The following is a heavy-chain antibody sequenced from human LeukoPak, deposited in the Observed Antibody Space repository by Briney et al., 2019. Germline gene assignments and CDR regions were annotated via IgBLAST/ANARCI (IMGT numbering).Heavy chain of an antibody. D-gene: IGHD6-19*01. CDR1: GHTFTSYG. V-gene: IGHV1-18*01. Sequence: ASVKVSCKASGHTFTSYGISWVRQAPGQGLEWMGWISAYNGNTNYAQKLQGRVTMTTDTSTSTAYVELRSLRSDDTAVYYCARVLSMAGIAVAGTCDYWGQGTLVTVSS. J-gene: IGHJ4*02. CDR3: ARVLSMAGIAVAGTCDY. CDR2: ISAYNGNT.